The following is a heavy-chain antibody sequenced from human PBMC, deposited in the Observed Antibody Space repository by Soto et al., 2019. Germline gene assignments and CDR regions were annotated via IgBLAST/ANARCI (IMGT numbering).Heavy chain of an antibody. CDR3: AGDRGLIAAAGTDY. CDR2: IWYDGSNK. V-gene: IGHV3-33*01. CDR1: GFTFSSYG. D-gene: IGHD6-13*01. J-gene: IGHJ4*02. Sequence: PGGSLRLSCAASGFTFSSYGMHWVRQAPGKGLEWVAVIWYDGSNKYYADSVKGRFTISRDNSKNTLYLQMNSLRAEDTAVYYCAGDRGLIAAAGTDYWGQGTLVTV.